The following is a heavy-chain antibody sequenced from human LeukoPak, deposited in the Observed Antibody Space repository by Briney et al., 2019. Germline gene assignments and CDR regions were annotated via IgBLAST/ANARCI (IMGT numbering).Heavy chain of an antibody. Sequence: VASVKVSCKASGYTFTDYYVHWVRQAPGQGLEWMGWINPNSGGTNYAQKFQGRVTMTRDTSISTAYMDLSRLRSDDTAVYYCAKVVHGTVAFDTWGQGTLVTVSS. CDR3: AKVVHGTVAFDT. CDR2: INPNSGGT. J-gene: IGHJ3*02. D-gene: IGHD2-2*01. V-gene: IGHV1-2*02. CDR1: GYTFTDYY.